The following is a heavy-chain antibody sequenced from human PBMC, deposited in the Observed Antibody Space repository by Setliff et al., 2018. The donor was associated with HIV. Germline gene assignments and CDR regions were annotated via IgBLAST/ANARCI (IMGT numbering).Heavy chain of an antibody. V-gene: IGHV4-61*09. CDR3: ARAPGAYYYDSSGYPVGIRFDY. D-gene: IGHD3-22*01. J-gene: IGHJ4*02. Sequence: SETLSLTCTVSGGSISSGSYYWSWMRQPAGKGLEWIGHIYTSGSTNYNPSLKSRVTISVDTSKNQFSLKLSSVTAADTAVYYCARAPGAYYYDSSGYPVGIRFDYWGQGTLVTVSS. CDR2: IYTSGST. CDR1: GGSISSGSYY.